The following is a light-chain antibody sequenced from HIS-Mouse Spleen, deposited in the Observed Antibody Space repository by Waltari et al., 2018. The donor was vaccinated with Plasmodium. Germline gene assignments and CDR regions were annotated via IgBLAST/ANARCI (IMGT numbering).Light chain of an antibody. CDR2: KVS. CDR3: MQGTHWPRIPMYT. V-gene: IGKV2-30*01. J-gene: IGKJ2*01. CDR1: QSLVYSDGNTS. Sequence: DVVMTPSPLSLPVTLGQPASISCRSSQSLVYSDGNTSLNWFQQRPGQSPRRLIYKVSNRDSGFPDRFSGSGSGTDFTLKISRVEAEDVGVYYCMQGTHWPRIPMYTFGQGTKLEIK.